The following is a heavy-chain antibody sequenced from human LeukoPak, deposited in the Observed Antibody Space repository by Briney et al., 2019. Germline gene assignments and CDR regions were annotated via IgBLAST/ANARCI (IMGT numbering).Heavy chain of an antibody. Sequence: SETLSLTCIVSGGSVYTSDYYWGWVRQPPGKGPEWIGDIFYTGKTNYNPSLKSRVSISIDTSKNQFSLKLTSVTAADTAVYYCARVFDSWGQGTLVTVSS. J-gene: IGHJ4*02. CDR3: ARVFDS. CDR2: IFYTGKT. CDR1: GGSVYTSDYY. V-gene: IGHV4-39*07.